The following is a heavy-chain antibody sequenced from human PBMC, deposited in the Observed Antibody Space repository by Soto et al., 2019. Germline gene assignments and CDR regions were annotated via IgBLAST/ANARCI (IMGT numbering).Heavy chain of an antibody. Sequence: SETLSLTCTVSGGSISSYYWSWIRQPPGKGLEWIGYIYYSGSTNYNPSLKSRVTISVDTSKNQFSLKLSSVTAADTAVYYCARTGNYGGNSMDFDCWGQGTLVTVSS. V-gene: IGHV4-59*08. CDR1: GGSISSYY. CDR2: IYYSGST. CDR3: ARTGNYGGNSMDFDC. D-gene: IGHD4-17*01. J-gene: IGHJ4*02.